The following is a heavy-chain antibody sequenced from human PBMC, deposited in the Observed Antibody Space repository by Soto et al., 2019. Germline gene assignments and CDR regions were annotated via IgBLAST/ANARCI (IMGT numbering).Heavy chain of an antibody. Sequence: ASVKVSCKASGYTFTSFYLHWVRQAPGQGLEWMGIINPSGSNTSYAQKFQGRVTMTRDTSTSTVYMELSSLRSEDTAVYYCARGSDTGRNFDYWGQGTLVTVSS. V-gene: IGHV1-46*01. CDR2: INPSGSNT. CDR1: GYTFTSFY. J-gene: IGHJ4*02. CDR3: ARGSDTGRNFDY. D-gene: IGHD1-1*01.